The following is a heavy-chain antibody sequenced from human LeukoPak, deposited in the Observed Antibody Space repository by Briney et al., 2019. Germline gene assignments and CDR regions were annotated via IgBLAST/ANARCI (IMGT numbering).Heavy chain of an antibody. CDR1: GGAITSSNNY. CDR2: VDHSGTT. J-gene: IGHJ4*02. D-gene: IGHD1-1*01. CDR3: ARDPSNNYYFDY. V-gene: IGHV4-39*07. Sequence: SETLSLTCTVSGGAITSSNNYWGWIRQPPGKGLEWIGSVDHSGTTFLNPSLKSRVTISVDTSKNQFSLKLSSVTAADTAVYYCARDPSNNYYFDYWGQGTLVTVSS.